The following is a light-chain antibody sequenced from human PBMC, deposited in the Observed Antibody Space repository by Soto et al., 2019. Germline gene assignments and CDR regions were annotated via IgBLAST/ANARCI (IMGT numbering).Light chain of an antibody. CDR3: QHLNSYPIT. J-gene: IGKJ5*01. CDR1: QGISSY. V-gene: IGKV1-9*01. Sequence: DIQLTQSPSLLSASVGDRVTITCRASQGISSYLAWYQQKPGKAPKLLIYGASTLQSGVPSRFSGSGSGTEFTLTISSLQPEDFAPHYCQHLNSYPITFGQGTRLEI. CDR2: GAS.